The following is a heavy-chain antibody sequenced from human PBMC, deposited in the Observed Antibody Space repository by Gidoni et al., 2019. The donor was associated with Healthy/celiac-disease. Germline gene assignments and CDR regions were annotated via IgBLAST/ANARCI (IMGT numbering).Heavy chain of an antibody. CDR3: ARVEYSYGYTTNFDY. CDR1: GFPFSSYW. D-gene: IGHD5-18*01. J-gene: IGHJ4*02. V-gene: IGHV3-7*01. Sequence: EVQLVESGGGLVQPGGSLRLSCAASGFPFSSYWMSWVRQAPGKGLEWVANIKQDGSEKYYVDSVKGRFTISRDNAKNSLYLQMNSLRAEDTAVYYCARVEYSYGYTTNFDYWGQGTLVTVSS. CDR2: IKQDGSEK.